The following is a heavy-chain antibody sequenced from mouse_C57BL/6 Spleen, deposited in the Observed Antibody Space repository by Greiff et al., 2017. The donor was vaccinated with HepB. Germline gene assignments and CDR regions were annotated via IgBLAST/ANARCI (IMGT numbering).Heavy chain of an antibody. Sequence: VQLQQSGPELVKPGASVKMSCKASGYTFTDYNMHWVKQSHGKSLEWIGYINPNNGGTSYNQKFKGKATLTVNKSSNTAYMELRSLTSEDSAVYYCARGAYYSNYKDAYWGQGTLVTVSA. CDR2: INPNNGGT. J-gene: IGHJ3*01. D-gene: IGHD2-5*01. V-gene: IGHV1-22*01. CDR3: ARGAYYSNYKDAY. CDR1: GYTFTDYN.